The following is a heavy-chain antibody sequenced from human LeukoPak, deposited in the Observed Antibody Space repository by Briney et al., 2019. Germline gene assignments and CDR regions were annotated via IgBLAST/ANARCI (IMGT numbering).Heavy chain of an antibody. Sequence: GGSLRLSCAASGFTFNAYWMSWVRQAPGKGLEWVASIDQDGRERHYVDSVQGRFTISRDNTKNSLFLQMNSLRAEDTAVYYCARLKDDVTKLDYWGQATLVTVSS. V-gene: IGHV3-7*01. J-gene: IGHJ4*02. CDR2: IDQDGRER. D-gene: IGHD2-8*01. CDR1: GFTFNAYW. CDR3: ARLKDDVTKLDY.